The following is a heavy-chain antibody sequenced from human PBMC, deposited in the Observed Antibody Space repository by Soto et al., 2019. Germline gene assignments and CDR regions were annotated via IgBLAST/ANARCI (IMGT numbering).Heavy chain of an antibody. D-gene: IGHD4-17*01. CDR3: AKNLGAFDYGGFDY. CDR2: ISYDGSNK. V-gene: IGHV3-30*18. Sequence: PGGSLRLSCAASGFTFSSYGMHWVRQAPGKGLEWVAVISYDGSNKYYADSVKGRFTISRDNSKNTLYLQMNSLRAEDTAVYYCAKNLGAFDYGGFDYWGQGTLVTVSS. J-gene: IGHJ4*02. CDR1: GFTFSSYG.